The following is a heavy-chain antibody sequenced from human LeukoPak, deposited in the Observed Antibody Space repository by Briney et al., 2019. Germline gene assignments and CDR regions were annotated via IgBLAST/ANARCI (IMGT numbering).Heavy chain of an antibody. J-gene: IGHJ5*02. Sequence: GGSLRLSCAASGFTFSSYEMNWVRQAPGKGLEWVSYISSSGSTIYYADSVKGRFTISRDNAKNSLYLQMNSLRAEDTAVYYCARDDYYGSGSYYSWGQGTLVTVSS. CDR2: ISSSGSTI. CDR3: ARDDYYGSGSYYS. CDR1: GFTFSSYE. D-gene: IGHD3-10*01. V-gene: IGHV3-48*03.